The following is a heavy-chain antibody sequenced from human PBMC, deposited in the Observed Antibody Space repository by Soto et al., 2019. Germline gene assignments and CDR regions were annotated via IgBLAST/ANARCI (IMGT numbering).Heavy chain of an antibody. CDR2: IRGSGGAT. J-gene: IGHJ3*02. CDR1: GFTLSSHD. Sequence: EVQLLESGGGLVQPGGSLRLSCAASGFTLSSHDMSWVRQAPGKGLEWVSLIRGSGGATFYADSVEGRLTISRDTSNNTLYLQMNSLRVDDTAVYYCAKDRGGNCYPAFDIWGQGTRVTVSS. CDR3: AKDRGGNCYPAFDI. V-gene: IGHV3-23*01. D-gene: IGHD3-16*02.